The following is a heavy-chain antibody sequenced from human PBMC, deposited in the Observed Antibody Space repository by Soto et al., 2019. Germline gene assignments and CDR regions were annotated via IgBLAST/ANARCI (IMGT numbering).Heavy chain of an antibody. CDR1: GGSIRIGGYY. V-gene: IGHV4-31*03. Sequence: TLSLTCTVSGGSIRIGGYYWSWIRQHPGKGLEWVGYIYSSGSTHYNPSLKSRVTMSVDTSKNQFSLKLSSVTAADTAVYYCARVIDSSSWFWFDPWGQGTQVTVSS. J-gene: IGHJ5*02. CDR2: IYSSGST. D-gene: IGHD6-13*01. CDR3: ARVIDSSSWFWFDP.